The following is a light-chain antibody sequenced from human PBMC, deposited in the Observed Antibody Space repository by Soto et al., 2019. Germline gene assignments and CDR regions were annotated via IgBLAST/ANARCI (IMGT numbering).Light chain of an antibody. CDR2: SNN. Sequence: QSVLTQPPSASGTPGQRVTISCSGSSSNIGSNTVNWYQQLPGTAPILLIYSNNQRPSGVPDRFSGSKSGTSAPLAISGLQSEEETDYYCASWDDGLNGYVFGTGTKVTDL. CDR3: ASWDDGLNGYV. CDR1: SSNIGSNT. V-gene: IGLV1-44*01. J-gene: IGLJ1*01.